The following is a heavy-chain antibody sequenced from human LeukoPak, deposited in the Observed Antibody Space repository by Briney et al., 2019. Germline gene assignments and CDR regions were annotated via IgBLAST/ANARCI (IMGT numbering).Heavy chain of an antibody. CDR3: AREDHHGDYYY. J-gene: IGHJ4*02. CDR2: IYHSGTI. CDR1: GGSINSYF. Sequence: PSETLSLTCTVSGGSINSYFWSWIRQPPGKGLEWIAYIYHSGTINYNPSLKSRVTISLDTSKSQVSLNLTSVTAADTAVYYCAREDHHGDYYYWGQGTLVTVSS. V-gene: IGHV4-59*01. D-gene: IGHD4-17*01.